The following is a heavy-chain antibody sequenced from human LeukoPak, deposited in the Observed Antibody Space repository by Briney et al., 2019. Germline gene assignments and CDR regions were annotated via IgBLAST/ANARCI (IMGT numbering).Heavy chain of an antibody. Sequence: GASVKVSCKASGYTFTGHYMHWVRQAPGQGLEWMGWINPNSGGTNYAQKFQGRVTMTRDTSISTAYMELSRLRSDDTAVYYCARDAGGVVVAATYFDYWGQGTLVTVSS. CDR2: INPNSGGT. J-gene: IGHJ4*02. D-gene: IGHD2-15*01. V-gene: IGHV1-2*02. CDR3: ARDAGGVVVAATYFDY. CDR1: GYTFTGHY.